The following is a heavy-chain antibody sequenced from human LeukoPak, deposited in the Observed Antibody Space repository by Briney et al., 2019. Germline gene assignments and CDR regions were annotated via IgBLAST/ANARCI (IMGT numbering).Heavy chain of an antibody. CDR1: GFTFSSYS. D-gene: IGHD2-2*01. CDR2: ISSSSSYI. J-gene: IGHJ6*02. CDR3: ARGKRCSSTSCYEIIASTWGYGMDV. Sequence: PGGSLRLSCAASGFTFSSYSMNWVRQAPGKGLEWVSSISSSSSYIYYADSVKGRFTISRDNAKNSLYLQMNSLRAEDTAVYYCARGKRCSSTSCYEIIASTWGYGMDVWGQGTTVTVSS. V-gene: IGHV3-21*01.